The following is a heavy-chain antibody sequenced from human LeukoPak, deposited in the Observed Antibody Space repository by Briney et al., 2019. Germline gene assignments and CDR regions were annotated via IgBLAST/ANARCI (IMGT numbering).Heavy chain of an antibody. CDR1: GYSISSGYY. Sequence: SETLSLTCTVSGYSISSGYYWGWVRQPAGKGLEWIGRIYTSGSTNYNPSLKSRVTISLDTSKNQFSLKLSSVTAADTAVYYCAREGTYYYDSSGHSEPLTFDYWGQGTLVTVSS. D-gene: IGHD3-22*01. V-gene: IGHV4-61*02. J-gene: IGHJ4*02. CDR3: AREGTYYYDSSGHSEPLTFDY. CDR2: IYTSGST.